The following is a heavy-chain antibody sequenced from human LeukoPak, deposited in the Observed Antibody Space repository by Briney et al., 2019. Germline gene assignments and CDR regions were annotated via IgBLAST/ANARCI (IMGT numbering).Heavy chain of an antibody. CDR3: ARLASSYYYYYMDV. Sequence: SETLSLTCTVSGGSISNYYWTWIRQPPGKGLEWIGFISYSGNTNYNPSLKSRVTISVDTSKNQFSLKLSSVTAADTAVYYCARLASSYYYYYMDVWGKGTTVTISS. CDR2: ISYSGNT. J-gene: IGHJ6*03. V-gene: IGHV4-59*01. CDR1: GGSISNYY.